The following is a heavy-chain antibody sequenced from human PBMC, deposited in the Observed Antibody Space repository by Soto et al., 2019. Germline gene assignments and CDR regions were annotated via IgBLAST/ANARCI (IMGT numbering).Heavy chain of an antibody. J-gene: IGHJ4*02. V-gene: IGHV3-23*01. D-gene: IGHD3-22*01. CDR3: ARSGYYYPLDFDH. CDR1: GFTFSSSA. Sequence: GESLRLSCAASGFTFSSSAMSWVRQAPGKGLEWVSAISGSGGSTYYADTVKGRFTVSRDNSKNTLYLQMNSLRAEDTAVYYCARSGYYYPLDFDHWGQGNLVTVSS. CDR2: ISGSGGST.